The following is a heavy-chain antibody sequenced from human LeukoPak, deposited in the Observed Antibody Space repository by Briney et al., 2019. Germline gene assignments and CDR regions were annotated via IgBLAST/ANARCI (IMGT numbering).Heavy chain of an antibody. Sequence: ASVKVSCKASGYTFTSYYMHWVRQAPRQGLEWMGIINPSGGSTSYAQKFQGRVTMTRDASTSTVYMELSSLRSEDTAVYYCARDFTSTFDYWGQGTLVTVSS. J-gene: IGHJ4*02. CDR3: ARDFTSTFDY. CDR1: GYTFTSYY. V-gene: IGHV1-46*01. CDR2: INPSGGST.